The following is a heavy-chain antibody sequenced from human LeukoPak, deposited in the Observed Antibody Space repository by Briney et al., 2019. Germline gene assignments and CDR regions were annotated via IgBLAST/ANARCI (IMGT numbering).Heavy chain of an antibody. CDR1: GGSISSSSYY. CDR3: ARPGHSYYYMDV. V-gene: IGHV4-39*02. Sequence: PSETRSLTCTVSGGSISSSSYYWGWIRQPPGNGLDWIGTIYYSGTTYYNPSLKSRVTMSADTSKNHFSLKLSSVTAAHTAVYYCARPGHSYYYMDVWGKGTTVTVSS. D-gene: IGHD1-1*01. J-gene: IGHJ6*03. CDR2: IYYSGTT.